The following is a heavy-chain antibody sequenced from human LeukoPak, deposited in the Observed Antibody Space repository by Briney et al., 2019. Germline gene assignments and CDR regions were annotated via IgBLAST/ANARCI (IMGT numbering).Heavy chain of an antibody. CDR1: GFTVSSNY. Sequence: GGSLRLSCAASGFTVSSNYMSWVRQAPGKGLEWVSVIYSGGSTYYADSVKGRFTISRDNSKNTLYLQMNSLRAEDTAVYYCAKETSITGAGDFCGQGALVTVSS. V-gene: IGHV3-53*01. CDR2: IYSGGST. D-gene: IGHD1-20*01. CDR3: AKETSITGAGDF. J-gene: IGHJ4*02.